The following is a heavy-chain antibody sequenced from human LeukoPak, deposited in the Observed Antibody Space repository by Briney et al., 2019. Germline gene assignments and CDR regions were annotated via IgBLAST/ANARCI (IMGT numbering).Heavy chain of an antibody. J-gene: IGHJ4*02. V-gene: IGHV3-21*01. CDR1: GFTFSSYA. Sequence: GGSLRLSCAASGFTFSSYAMSWVRQAPGKGLEWVSSISSSGTYIYFADSVKGRFTISRDNAKNSLYLQMNSLRAEDTALYYCAREQSYSEEIVVVNPPFDYWGQGTLVTVSS. CDR3: AREQSYSEEIVVVNPPFDY. D-gene: IGHD2-21*01. CDR2: ISSSGTYI.